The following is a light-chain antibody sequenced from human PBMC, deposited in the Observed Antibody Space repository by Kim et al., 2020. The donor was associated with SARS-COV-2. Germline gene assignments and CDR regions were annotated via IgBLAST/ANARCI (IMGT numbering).Light chain of an antibody. CDR2: EVN. J-gene: IGLJ3*02. CDR1: SSDVGSYDR. Sequence: QSALTQPPSVSGSPGQSVTISCTGTSSDVGSYDRVSWYQQPPGTAPKLMIYEVNNRPSGVPDRFSGSKSGNTASLTISGLQAEDEADYYCASYTSSSTWVFCRGTQLTVL. CDR3: ASYTSSSTWV. V-gene: IGLV2-18*02.